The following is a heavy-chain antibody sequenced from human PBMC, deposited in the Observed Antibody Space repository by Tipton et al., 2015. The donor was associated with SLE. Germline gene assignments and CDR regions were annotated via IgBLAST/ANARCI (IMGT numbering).Heavy chain of an antibody. CDR1: GFTFSSYA. CDR2: ISYDGSNK. CDR3: ARGGGVAAPLDY. J-gene: IGHJ4*02. Sequence: SGFTFSSYAMHWVRRAPGKGLEWVAVISYDGSNKYYADSVKGRFTISRDNAKNSLYLQMNSLRAEDTAVYYCARGGGVAAPLDYWGQGTLVTVSS. D-gene: IGHD6-13*01. V-gene: IGHV3-30-3*01.